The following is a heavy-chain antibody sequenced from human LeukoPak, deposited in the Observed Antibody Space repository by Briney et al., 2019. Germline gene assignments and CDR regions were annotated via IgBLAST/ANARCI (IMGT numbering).Heavy chain of an antibody. V-gene: IGHV4-39*01. CDR1: GGSISSSSYY. CDR2: IYYSGST. CDR3: ANLSSFDYYYYYYMDV. D-gene: IGHD6-6*01. Sequence: SETLSLTCTVSGGSISSSSYYWGWIRQPPGKGLEWIGSIYYSGSTYYNPSLKSRVTISVDTSKNQFPLKLSSVTAADTAVYYCANLSSFDYYYYYYMDVWGKGTTVTVSS. J-gene: IGHJ6*03.